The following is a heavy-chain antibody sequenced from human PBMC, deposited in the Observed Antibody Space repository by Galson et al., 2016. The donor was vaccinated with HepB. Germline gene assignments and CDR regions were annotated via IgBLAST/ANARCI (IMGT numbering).Heavy chain of an antibody. V-gene: IGHV1-3*01. Sequence: SVKVPCKASGYTFTTYAMHWVRQVPGQRLEWMGLIHAGNGNTKYSQKFQGRVTITRDTSASTAYMVLTSLTSEDTAVYYCARGIAVEASANWFDPWGQGSLVTVSS. J-gene: IGHJ5*02. CDR2: IHAGNGNT. CDR3: ARGIAVEASANWFDP. D-gene: IGHD2-2*01. CDR1: GYTFTTYA.